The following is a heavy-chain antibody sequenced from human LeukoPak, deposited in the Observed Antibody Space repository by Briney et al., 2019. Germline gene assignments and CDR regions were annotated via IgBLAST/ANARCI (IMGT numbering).Heavy chain of an antibody. CDR3: ARERSYYGSAIDY. V-gene: IGHV4-61*01. J-gene: IGHJ4*02. D-gene: IGHD3-10*01. Sequence: SETLSLTCTVSGGSVSSGSYYWSWLRQPPGKGLEWIGYIYYSGSTNYNPSLKSRVTISVDTSKNQFSLKLGSVTAADTAVYYCARERSYYGSAIDYWGQGTLVTVSS. CDR2: IYYSGST. CDR1: GGSVSSGSYY.